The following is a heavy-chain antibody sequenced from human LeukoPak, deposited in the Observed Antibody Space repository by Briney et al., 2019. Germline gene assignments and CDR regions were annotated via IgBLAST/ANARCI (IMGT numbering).Heavy chain of an antibody. D-gene: IGHD6-6*01. CDR3: AREGGLASIAARPESSESIGMDV. CDR2: INPNSGGT. V-gene: IGHV1-2*04. CDR1: GYTFTGYY. J-gene: IGHJ6*02. Sequence: ASVKVSCKASGYTFTGYYMHWVRQAPGQGLEWMGWINPNSGGTNYAQKFQGWVTMTRDTPISTAYMELSRLRSDDTAVYYCAREGGLASIAARPESSESIGMDVWGQGTTVTVSS.